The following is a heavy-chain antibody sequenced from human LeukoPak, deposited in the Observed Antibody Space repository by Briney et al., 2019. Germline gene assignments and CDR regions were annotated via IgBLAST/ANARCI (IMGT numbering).Heavy chain of an antibody. Sequence: SETLSLTCTVSGASISSSSSYWGWIRQPPGKGLEWLGNIYSRGNTYYKPSLRSRVTISIDTSKNQFSLKLTSVTAADTAVYYCARGGSGHDAFDIWGQGTMVTVSS. CDR1: GASISSSSSY. V-gene: IGHV4-39*07. CDR3: ARGGSGHDAFDI. J-gene: IGHJ3*02. CDR2: IYSRGNT.